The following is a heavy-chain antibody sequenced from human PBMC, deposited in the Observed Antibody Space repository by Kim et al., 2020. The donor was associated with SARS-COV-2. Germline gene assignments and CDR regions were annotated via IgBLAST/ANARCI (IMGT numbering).Heavy chain of an antibody. CDR3: AKGRGRSGTSPAYY. V-gene: IGHV3-30*02. D-gene: IGHD2-2*01. Sequence: ADSVKGRFTISRDNSKNTLYLQMNSLRAEGTAVYYCAKGRGRSGTSPAYYWGQGTLVTVSS. J-gene: IGHJ4*02.